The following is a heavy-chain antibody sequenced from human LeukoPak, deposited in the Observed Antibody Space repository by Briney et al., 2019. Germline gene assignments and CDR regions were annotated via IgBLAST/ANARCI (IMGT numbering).Heavy chain of an antibody. Sequence: GGSLRLSCAASGFTFSSYAMSWVRQAPGKGLEWVSAISGSGGSTYSADSVKGRFTISRDNSKNTLYLQMNSLRAEDTAVYYCAIRSGWTNYYYGMDVWGQGTTVTVSS. CDR2: ISGSGGST. CDR3: AIRSGWTNYYYGMDV. D-gene: IGHD6-19*01. CDR1: GFTFSSYA. V-gene: IGHV3-23*01. J-gene: IGHJ6*02.